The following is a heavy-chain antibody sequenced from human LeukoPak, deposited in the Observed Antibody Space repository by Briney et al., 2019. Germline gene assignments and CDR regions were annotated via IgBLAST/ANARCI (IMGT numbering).Heavy chain of an antibody. V-gene: IGHV1-3*01. Sequence: GASAKVSCKASGYTFTSYAMHWVRQAPGQRLEWMGWINAGNGNTKYSQKFQGRVTMTRNTSISTAYMELSRLRSDDTAVYYCARQAQLRRGVQYQLLYGFDPWGQGTLVTVPS. D-gene: IGHD2-2*02. CDR1: GYTFTSYA. CDR2: INAGNGNT. CDR3: ARQAQLRRGVQYQLLYGFDP. J-gene: IGHJ5*02.